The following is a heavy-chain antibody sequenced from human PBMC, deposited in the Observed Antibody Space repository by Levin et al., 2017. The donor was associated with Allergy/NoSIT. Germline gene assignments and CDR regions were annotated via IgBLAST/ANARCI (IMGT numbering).Heavy chain of an antibody. CDR1: GFTFSSYA. CDR3: ARAGGVVPAAP. V-gene: IGHV3-30-3*01. J-gene: IGHJ5*02. CDR2: ISYDGSNK. Sequence: SCAASGFTFSSYAMHWVRQAPGKGLEWVAVISYDGSNKYYADSVKGRFTISRDNSKNTLYLQMNSLRAEDTAVYYCARAGGVVPAAPWGQGTLVTVSS. D-gene: IGHD2-2*01.